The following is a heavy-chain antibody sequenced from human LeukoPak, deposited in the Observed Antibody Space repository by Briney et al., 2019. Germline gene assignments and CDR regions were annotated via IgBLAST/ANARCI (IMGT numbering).Heavy chain of an antibody. J-gene: IGHJ4*02. V-gene: IGHV3-23*01. CDR3: AKGDSGIWVVDY. Sequence: PGGSLRLSCAASGFTFSGYAMSWVRQAPGKGLEWVSGISGSGDSTYYADSVKGRFTISRDNSKNTLYLQMNSLRAEDTAVYYCAKGDSGIWVVDYWGQGTLVTVSP. CDR2: ISGSGDST. CDR1: GFTFSGYA. D-gene: IGHD5-12*01.